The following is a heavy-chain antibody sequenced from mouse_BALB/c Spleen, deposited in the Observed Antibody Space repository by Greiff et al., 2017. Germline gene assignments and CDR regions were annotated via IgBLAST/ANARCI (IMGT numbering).Heavy chain of an antibody. J-gene: IGHJ4*01. D-gene: IGHD2-14*01. V-gene: IGHV5-9-4*01. CDR1: GFTFSSYA. Sequence: EVQVVESGGGLVKPGGSLKLSCAASGFTFSSYAMSWVRQSPEKRLEWVAEISSGGSYTYYPDTVTGRFTISRDNAKNTLYLEMSSLRSEDTAMYYCARAGTLYYRSTMDYWGQGTSVTVSS. CDR2: ISSGGSYT. CDR3: ARAGTLYYRSTMDY.